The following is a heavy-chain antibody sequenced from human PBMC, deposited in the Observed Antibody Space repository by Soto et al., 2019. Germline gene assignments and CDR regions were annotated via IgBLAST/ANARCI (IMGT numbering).Heavy chain of an antibody. J-gene: IGHJ4*02. Sequence: GGSLRLSCAASGFTFSNYAMSWVRQAPGKGLEWVSVISGSSGSTYYADSVKGRFTVSRDNSKNTLSLQMNGLRADDTAVYYCVKVPTVTTRDCWGQGTLVTVSS. V-gene: IGHV3-23*01. CDR3: VKVPTVTTRDC. CDR2: ISGSSGST. CDR1: GFTFSNYA. D-gene: IGHD4-17*01.